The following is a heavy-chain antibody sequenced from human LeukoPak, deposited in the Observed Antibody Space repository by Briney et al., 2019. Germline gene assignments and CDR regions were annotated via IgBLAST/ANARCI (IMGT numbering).Heavy chain of an antibody. D-gene: IGHD1-26*01. CDR3: AKDRSIGTYYTFDS. CDR2: VSGSGAIA. Sequence: GGSLRLSCAASGFTFNNYAVSWVRQAPGKGLEWVSTVSGSGAIAYYTDSDKGRFTISRDNSKNTLYLQMSSLTAKDTAVYYCAKDRSIGTYYTFDSWGQGTLVTVFS. J-gene: IGHJ4*02. CDR1: GFTFNNYA. V-gene: IGHV3-23*01.